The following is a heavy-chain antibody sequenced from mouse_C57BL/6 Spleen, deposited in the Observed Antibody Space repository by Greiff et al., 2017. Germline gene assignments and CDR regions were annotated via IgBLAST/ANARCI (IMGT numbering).Heavy chain of an antibody. CDR2: ISDGGSYT. V-gene: IGHV5-4*01. CDR3: ARELTGTRYFDV. J-gene: IGHJ1*03. D-gene: IGHD4-1*01. CDR1: GFTFSSYA. Sequence: EVQRVESGGGLVKPGGSLKLSCAASGFTFSSYAMSWVRQTPEKRLEWVATISDGGSYTYYPDNVKGRFTISRDNAKNNLYLQMSHLKSEDTAMYYCARELTGTRYFDVWGTGTTVTVSS.